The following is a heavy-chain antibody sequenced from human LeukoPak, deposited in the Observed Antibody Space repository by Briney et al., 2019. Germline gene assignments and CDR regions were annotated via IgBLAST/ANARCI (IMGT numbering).Heavy chain of an antibody. Sequence: VASVKVSCKASGYTFTSYGISWVRQAPGQGLEWMGWISAYNGNTNYAQKLQGRVTMTTDTSTSTACMELRSLRPADTALYYCTKDMSPTGTTLGYLDSWGQGTLVTVSS. V-gene: IGHV1-18*01. CDR2: ISAYNGNT. CDR1: GYTFTSYG. CDR3: TKDMSPTGTTLGYLDS. J-gene: IGHJ4*02. D-gene: IGHD1-1*01.